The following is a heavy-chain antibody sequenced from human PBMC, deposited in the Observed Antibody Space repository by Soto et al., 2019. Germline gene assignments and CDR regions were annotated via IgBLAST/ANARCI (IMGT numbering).Heavy chain of an antibody. D-gene: IGHD2-8*01. V-gene: IGHV4-31*03. CDR1: GGSISSGGYY. J-gene: IGHJ5*02. Sequence: SETLSLTCTVSGGSISSGGYYWSWIRQHPGKGLEWIGYIYYSGSTYYNPSLKSRVTISVDTSKNQFSLKLSSVTAADTAVYYCARGYCTNGVCPNWFDPWGQGTLVTAPQ. CDR2: IYYSGST. CDR3: ARGYCTNGVCPNWFDP.